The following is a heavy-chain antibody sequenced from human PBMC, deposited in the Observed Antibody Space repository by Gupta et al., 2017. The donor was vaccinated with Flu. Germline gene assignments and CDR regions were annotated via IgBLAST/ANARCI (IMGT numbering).Heavy chain of an antibody. CDR3: AREKGGVVVAATPRTYFDY. J-gene: IGHJ4*02. V-gene: IGHV4-4*07. CDR1: VGSIGGSS. Sequence: QVQLQESGPGLVKPSEPLSLTCTVSVGSIGGSSGTWIRQPAGKGLEWIGRIYTSGSTNYNPSLKSRVTMSVDTSKNQFSLKLSSVTAADTAVYYCAREKGGVVVAATPRTYFDYWGQGTLVTVSS. D-gene: IGHD2-15*01. CDR2: IYTSGST.